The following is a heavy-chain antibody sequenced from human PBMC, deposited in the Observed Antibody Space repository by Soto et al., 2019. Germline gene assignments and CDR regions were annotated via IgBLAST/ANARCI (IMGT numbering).Heavy chain of an antibody. Sequence: GESLKISCKGSGYSFTSYWISWVRQMPGKGLEWMGRIDPSDSYTNYSPSFQGHVTISADESISTAYLQWSSLKASDTAMYYCARRGLSGMVVAALDVWGQGTTVTAP. CDR3: ARRGLSGMVVAALDV. J-gene: IGHJ6*02. D-gene: IGHD2-15*01. CDR2: IDPSDSYT. V-gene: IGHV5-10-1*01. CDR1: GYSFTSYW.